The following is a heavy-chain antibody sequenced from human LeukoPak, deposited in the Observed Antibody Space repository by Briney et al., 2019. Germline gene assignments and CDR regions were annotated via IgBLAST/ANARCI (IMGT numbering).Heavy chain of an antibody. CDR3: AKRRAVPDPQRGLDY. J-gene: IGHJ4*02. V-gene: IGHV3-23*01. CDR2: ISDSGGYT. D-gene: IGHD6-19*01. Sequence: GGSLRLSCAASGFTFSAYVMHWVRQAPGKGLQWVAVISDSGGYTQYADSVKGRFTISRDNSKNTLYLQMNSLRAEDTAVYYCAKRRAVPDPQRGLDYWGQGALVTVSS. CDR1: GFTFSAYV.